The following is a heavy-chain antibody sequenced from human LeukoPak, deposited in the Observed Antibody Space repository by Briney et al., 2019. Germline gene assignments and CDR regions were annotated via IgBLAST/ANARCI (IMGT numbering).Heavy chain of an antibody. V-gene: IGHV4-38-2*02. J-gene: IGHJ4*02. Sequence: PSETLSLTCTVSGYSISSGYYWGWIRPPPGKGLEWIGSIYHSGSTYYNPSLKSRVTISVDTSKNQFSLKLSSVTAADTAVYYCARATDYCSGGSCYPKSIDYWGQGTLVTVSS. CDR1: GYSISSGYY. D-gene: IGHD2-15*01. CDR2: IYHSGST. CDR3: ARATDYCSGGSCYPKSIDY.